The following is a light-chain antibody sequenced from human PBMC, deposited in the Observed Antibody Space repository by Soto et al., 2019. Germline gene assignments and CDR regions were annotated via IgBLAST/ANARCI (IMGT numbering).Light chain of an antibody. CDR3: SSQTFSISQV. V-gene: IGLV2-14*03. J-gene: IGLJ1*01. CDR1: SSDIGGYNY. Sequence: QFVLTQPASLSGPPGQSITISCTGTSSDIGGYNYVSWFQQHPGKAPKLMIFDVSNRPSGVSNRFSGSKSGNTASLTISGLQAEDEADYYCSSQTFSISQVF. CDR2: DVS.